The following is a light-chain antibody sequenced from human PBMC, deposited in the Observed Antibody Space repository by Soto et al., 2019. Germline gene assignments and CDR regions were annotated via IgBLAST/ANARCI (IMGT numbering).Light chain of an antibody. V-gene: IGKV3-11*01. CDR2: DAS. Sequence: EIVLTQSPATLSLSPGERATLSCRASQSVSSYLAWYQQKPGQAPRLLIYDASNRATGIPARFSGSGSGTDFTLTISSLEPEDVAVYYCQQRSKWPPYTFGQGTKLEIK. CDR3: QQRSKWPPYT. J-gene: IGKJ2*01. CDR1: QSVSSY.